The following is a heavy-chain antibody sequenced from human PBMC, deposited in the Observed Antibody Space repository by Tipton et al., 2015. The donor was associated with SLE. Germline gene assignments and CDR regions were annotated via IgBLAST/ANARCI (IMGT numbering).Heavy chain of an antibody. J-gene: IGHJ5*02. Sequence: TLSLTCTVSGGSISSHYWSWIRQPPGKGLEWIGEINHSGSTNYNPSLKSRVTISVDTSKNQFSLKLSSVTAADTAVYYCARGPGIAAARWFDPWGQGTLVTVSS. D-gene: IGHD6-13*01. CDR3: ARGPGIAAARWFDP. V-gene: IGHV4-34*01. CDR2: INHSGST. CDR1: GGSISSHY.